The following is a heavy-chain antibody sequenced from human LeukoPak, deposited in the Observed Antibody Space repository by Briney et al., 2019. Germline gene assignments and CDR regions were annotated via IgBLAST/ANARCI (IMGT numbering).Heavy chain of an antibody. Sequence: PGGSLRLSCVVSGFTFDRFGLSWVRQAPGRGLEWVSSISSRSSDIYYADSVKGRFTISRDNARHSLYLQMNSLRADDTAVYYCARDGIMTTSGWDFDYWGQGTLVTVSS. CDR2: ISSRSSDI. V-gene: IGHV3-21*01. D-gene: IGHD6-19*01. CDR1: GFTFDRFG. CDR3: ARDGIMTTSGWDFDY. J-gene: IGHJ4*02.